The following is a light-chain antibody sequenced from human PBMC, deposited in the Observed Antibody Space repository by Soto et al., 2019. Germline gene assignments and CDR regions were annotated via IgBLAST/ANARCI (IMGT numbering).Light chain of an antibody. Sequence: IVMTQSPATLSVSPGERATLSCRASQSVSSNLAWYQQKPGQAPRLLIYGASTRATGIPARFSGSGSGTEFTLTISSLQSEDFAVYYCQQYNNWPPGDITFGQGTRLEIK. CDR3: QQYNNWPPGDIT. CDR1: QSVSSN. CDR2: GAS. V-gene: IGKV3D-15*01. J-gene: IGKJ5*01.